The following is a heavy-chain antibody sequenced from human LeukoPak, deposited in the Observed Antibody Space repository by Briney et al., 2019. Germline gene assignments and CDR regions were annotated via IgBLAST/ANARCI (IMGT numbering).Heavy chain of an antibody. D-gene: IGHD5-12*01. CDR1: GFTFSSYW. CDR3: ARGGGYLSPIDY. J-gene: IGHJ4*02. Sequence: GGSLRLSCAASGFTFSSYWMHWVRQAPGKGLGWVSRINIDVSSTSYADSGKGRFTLSRDNAKNTMYLQMNRLRAEDTAVYYCARGGGYLSPIDYWGQGTLVTVSS. CDR2: INIDVSST. V-gene: IGHV3-74*01.